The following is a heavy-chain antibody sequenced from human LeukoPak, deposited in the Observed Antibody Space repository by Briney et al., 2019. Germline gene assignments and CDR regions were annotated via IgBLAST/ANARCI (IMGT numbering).Heavy chain of an antibody. CDR2: IYSGGST. J-gene: IGHJ3*02. CDR1: GFTVSSNY. Sequence: GGSLRLSCAASGFTVSSNYMSRVRQAPGKGLEWVSVIYSGGSTYYADSVKGRFTISRDNSKNTLYLQMNSLRAEDTAVYYCARAGEYYDSSGYSYDAFDIWGQGTMVTVSS. D-gene: IGHD3-22*01. CDR3: ARAGEYYDSSGYSYDAFDI. V-gene: IGHV3-66*01.